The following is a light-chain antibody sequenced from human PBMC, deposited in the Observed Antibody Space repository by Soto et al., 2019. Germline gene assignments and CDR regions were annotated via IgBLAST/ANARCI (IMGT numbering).Light chain of an antibody. Sequence: IVMTQTPATLSVSPGERVTLSCRASQSVSYHVAWYQQKPGQTPRLVMYDASTRATDIPARFSGSGSGTEFTLTISSLQSEDFAVYYCQQYNNWPLTFGGGTKVDIK. CDR1: QSVSYH. CDR2: DAS. V-gene: IGKV3-15*01. J-gene: IGKJ4*01. CDR3: QQYNNWPLT.